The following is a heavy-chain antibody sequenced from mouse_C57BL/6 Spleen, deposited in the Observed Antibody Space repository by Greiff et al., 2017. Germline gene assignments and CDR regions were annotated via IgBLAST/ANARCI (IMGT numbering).Heavy chain of an antibody. Sequence: DVMLVESGGGLVKPGGSLKLSCAASGFTFSSYTMSWVRQTPEKRLEWVATISGGGGNTYYPDSVKGRFTISRDNAKNTLYLQMSSLRSEDTALYYCATLTLAYWGQGTLVTVSA. V-gene: IGHV5-9*01. CDR1: GFTFSSYT. D-gene: IGHD1-2*01. CDR3: ATLTLAY. CDR2: ISGGGGNT. J-gene: IGHJ3*01.